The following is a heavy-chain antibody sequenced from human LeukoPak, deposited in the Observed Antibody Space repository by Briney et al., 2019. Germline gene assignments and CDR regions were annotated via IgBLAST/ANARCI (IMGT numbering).Heavy chain of an antibody. D-gene: IGHD3-16*01. CDR1: GGTINSYA. CDR3: ARGSWGSYYYYVEA. J-gene: IGHJ6*03. CDR2: IMPIFGTT. Sequence: SVKVSCKASGGTINSYAISWVRQAPGQGLEWMGGIMPIFGTTHSAQRFQGRLTINTDESTTTAFMELGSLTKEDTAVYYCARGSWGSYYYYVEAWGTGTTVTVSS. V-gene: IGHV1-69*05.